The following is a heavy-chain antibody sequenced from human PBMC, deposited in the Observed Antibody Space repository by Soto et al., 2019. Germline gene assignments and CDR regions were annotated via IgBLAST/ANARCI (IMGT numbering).Heavy chain of an antibody. CDR3: ARGALLDSCNWFLDF. Sequence: QVQLVQSVPEVKKPGASVRVSCKASGYTFTNFDINWVRQAAGQGLEWMGWMNPTSGDTVLAQKFEGRVTMTKNTSINTAYMDLTSLRSEDTAIYYCARGALLDSCNWFLDFWGHGTLVTVSS. V-gene: IGHV1-8*01. CDR1: GYTFTNFD. CDR2: MNPTSGDT. J-gene: IGHJ5*01. D-gene: IGHD6-13*01.